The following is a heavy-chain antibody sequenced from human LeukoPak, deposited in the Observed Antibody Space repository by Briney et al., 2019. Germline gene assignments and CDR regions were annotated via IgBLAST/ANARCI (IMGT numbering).Heavy chain of an antibody. D-gene: IGHD2-2*01. Sequence: SGTLSLTCAVSGGSLSSSNLWSWVRQPPGKGLEWIGEIYHSGSTNYNPSLKSPVTISVDKSKNQFSLKLSSVTAADTAVYYCARAYLDIVVVPAAMLVGWGQGTLVTVSS. J-gene: IGHJ4*02. CDR2: IYHSGST. V-gene: IGHV4-4*02. CDR3: ARAYLDIVVVPAAMLVG. CDR1: GGSLSSSNL.